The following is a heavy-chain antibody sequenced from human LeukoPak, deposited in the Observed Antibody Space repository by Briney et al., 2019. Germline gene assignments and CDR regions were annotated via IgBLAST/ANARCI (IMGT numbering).Heavy chain of an antibody. CDR2: ISSNGGST. Sequence: PGGSLRLSCAASGFTFSSYAMHWVRQAPGKGLEYVSGISSNGGSTYYANSVKGRFTISRDNSKNTLYLQVGSLRAEDMAVYYCASSVRSSWDVPNDAFDIWGQGTMVTVSS. D-gene: IGHD6-13*01. CDR1: GFTFSSYA. J-gene: IGHJ3*02. CDR3: ASSVRSSWDVPNDAFDI. V-gene: IGHV3-64*01.